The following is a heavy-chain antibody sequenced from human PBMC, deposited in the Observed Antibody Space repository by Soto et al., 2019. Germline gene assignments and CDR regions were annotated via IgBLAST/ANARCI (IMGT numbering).Heavy chain of an antibody. D-gene: IGHD2-21*01. CDR3: ARGTGGRVIY. J-gene: IGHJ4*02. CDR2: IKQDGSEK. Sequence: GGSLRLSCAASGFTFSSYWMTWVRQAPGKGLEWVADIKQDGSEKFYVDSVKGRFTISRDNAKNSLYLQMNNLRAEDTAVYYCARGTGGRVIYWGQGTLVTVSS. CDR1: GFTFSSYW. V-gene: IGHV3-7*05.